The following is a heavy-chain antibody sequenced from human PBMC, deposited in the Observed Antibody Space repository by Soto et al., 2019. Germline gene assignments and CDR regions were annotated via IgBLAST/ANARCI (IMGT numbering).Heavy chain of an antibody. Sequence: PSETLSLTCTVSAGSIDAYYWSWIRQPPGKGLEWIGYIYYSGSTNYNPSLKSRVTISVDTSKNQFSLKLSSVTAADTAVYYCARVDWGSLDYWGQGTLVTVSS. CDR2: IYYSGST. CDR3: ARVDWGSLDY. V-gene: IGHV4-59*01. CDR1: AGSIDAYY. D-gene: IGHD7-27*01. J-gene: IGHJ4*02.